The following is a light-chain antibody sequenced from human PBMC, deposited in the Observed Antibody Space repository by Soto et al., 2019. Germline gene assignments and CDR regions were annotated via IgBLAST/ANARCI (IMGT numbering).Light chain of an antibody. CDR3: SSYTISTTLV. J-gene: IGLJ1*01. Sequence: HSALTQPASVSGSPGQSITISCTGTSSDLGGYNYVSWYQQHPGKAPKLMIYEVSNRPSGVSNRFSGSKSGNTASLTISGLQAEDEADYYCSSYTISTTLVFGPGTKVTV. CDR2: EVS. CDR1: SSDLGGYNY. V-gene: IGLV2-14*01.